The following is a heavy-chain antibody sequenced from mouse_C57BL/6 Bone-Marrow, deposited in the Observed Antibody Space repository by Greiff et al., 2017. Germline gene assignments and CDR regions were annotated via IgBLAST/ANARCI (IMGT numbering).Heavy chain of an antibody. V-gene: IGHV1-5*01. CDR3: TRSYYSNFLGYFDV. J-gene: IGHJ1*03. CDR2: IYPGNSDT. Sequence: EVQLQQSGTVLARPGASVKMSCKTSGYTFTSYWMHWVKQRPGQGLEWIGAIYPGNSDTSYNQKFKGKAKLTAVTSASTAYMELSSLTNEDSAVYYCTRSYYSNFLGYFDVWGTGTTVTVSA. CDR1: GYTFTSYW. D-gene: IGHD2-5*01.